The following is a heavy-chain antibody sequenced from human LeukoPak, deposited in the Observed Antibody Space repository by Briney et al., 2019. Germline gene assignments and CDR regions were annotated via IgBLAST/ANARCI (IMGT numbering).Heavy chain of an antibody. J-gene: IGHJ4*02. V-gene: IGHV3-20*04. Sequence: PGGSLRLSCAASGITFSSYGMSWVRQAPGKGLEWVSGINWNGGSTGYADSVKGRFTISRDNAKNSLYLQMNSLRAEDTALYYCARAEDYYDSSGYWRYWGQGTLVTVSS. CDR2: INWNGGST. CDR1: GITFSSYG. D-gene: IGHD3-22*01. CDR3: ARAEDYYDSSGYWRY.